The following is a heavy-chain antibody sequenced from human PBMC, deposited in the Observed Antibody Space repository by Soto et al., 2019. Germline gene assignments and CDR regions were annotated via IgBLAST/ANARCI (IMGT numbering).Heavy chain of an antibody. CDR2: ISAYNGNT. CDR1: GYTFTSYG. Sequence: QVQLVQSGAEVKKPGASVKVSCKASGYTFTSYGISWVRQAPGQGLEWMGWISAYNGNTNYAQKLQGRVTMITDTSTSTAYMELRSLRSDDTAVYYCARWGGDCSSTSCYGLGAFDIWGQGTMVTVSS. CDR3: ARWGGDCSSTSCYGLGAFDI. J-gene: IGHJ3*02. V-gene: IGHV1-18*01. D-gene: IGHD2-2*01.